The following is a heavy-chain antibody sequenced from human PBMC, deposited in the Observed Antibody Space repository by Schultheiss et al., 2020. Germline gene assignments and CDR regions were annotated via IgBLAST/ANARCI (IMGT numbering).Heavy chain of an antibody. CDR1: GFTFSSYA. CDR2: ISSSSSYI. CDR3: ARATDDY. Sequence: GGSLRLSCAASGFTFSSYAMHWVRQAPGKGLEWVSYISSSSSYIYYADSVKGRFTISREKAKNSLYLQMNSLRAEDTAVYYCARATDDYWGQGTLVTVSS. V-gene: IGHV3-21*05. J-gene: IGHJ4*02.